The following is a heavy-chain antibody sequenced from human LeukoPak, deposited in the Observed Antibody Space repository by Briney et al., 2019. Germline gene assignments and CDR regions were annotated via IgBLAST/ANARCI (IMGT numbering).Heavy chain of an antibody. D-gene: IGHD4-23*01. V-gene: IGHV1-8*03. CDR3: ARHYGGNSEFSY. CDR2: MNPNSGNT. Sequence: ASVKVSCKASGYTFTSYDINWVRQATGQGLEWMGWMNPNSGNTGYAQKFQGRVTITRNTSISTAYMELSSLRSEDTAIYYCARHYGGNSEFSYWGQGTLVTVSS. CDR1: GYTFTSYD. J-gene: IGHJ4*02.